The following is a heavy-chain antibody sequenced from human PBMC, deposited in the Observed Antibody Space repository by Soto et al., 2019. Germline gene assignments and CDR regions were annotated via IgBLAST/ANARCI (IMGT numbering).Heavy chain of an antibody. CDR3: AKDVHDGSRYYGSYYFDY. Sequence: EVQLLESGGGLVQPGGSLRLSCAASGFTFSSYAMSWVRQAPGKGLEWVSAISGSGGSTYYADSVKGRFTISRDNSKNTLYLQMNSLRAEDTAVYYCAKDVHDGSRYYGSYYFDYWGQGTLVTVSS. J-gene: IGHJ4*02. V-gene: IGHV3-23*01. CDR2: ISGSGGST. CDR1: GFTFSSYA. D-gene: IGHD3-22*01.